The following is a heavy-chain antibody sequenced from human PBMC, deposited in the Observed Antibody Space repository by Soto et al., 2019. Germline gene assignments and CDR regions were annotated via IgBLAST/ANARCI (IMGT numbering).Heavy chain of an antibody. Sequence: EVQLVESGGGLVQPGGSLRLSCAASGFTFSSCEMNWVRQAPGKGLEGVSYISSSGNTIYYADSVKGRFTISRDNAKNSLYLQMNSLRAEDTAVYYCARVGWQWVDYWGQGTLVTVSS. J-gene: IGHJ4*02. CDR3: ARVGWQWVDY. D-gene: IGHD6-19*01. CDR1: GFTFSSCE. V-gene: IGHV3-48*03. CDR2: ISSSGNTI.